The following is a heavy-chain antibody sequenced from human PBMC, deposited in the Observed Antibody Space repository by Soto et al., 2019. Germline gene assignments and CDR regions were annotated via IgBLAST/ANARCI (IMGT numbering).Heavy chain of an antibody. CDR3: AKDTGIAVAGMPNDAFDI. J-gene: IGHJ3*02. V-gene: IGHV3-9*01. CDR2: ISWNSGSI. CDR1: GFTFDDYA. Sequence: GGSLRLSCAASGFTFDDYAMHWVRQAPGKGLEWVSGISWNSGSIGYADSVKGRFTISRDNAKNSLYLQMNSLRAEDTALYYCAKDTGIAVAGMPNDAFDIWGQGTMVTVSS. D-gene: IGHD6-19*01.